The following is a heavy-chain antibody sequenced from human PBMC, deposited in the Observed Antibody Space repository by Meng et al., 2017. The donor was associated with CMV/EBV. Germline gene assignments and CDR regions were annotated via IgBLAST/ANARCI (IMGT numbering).Heavy chain of an antibody. J-gene: IGHJ2*01. CDR2: IRYDGSNK. V-gene: IGHV3-30*02. D-gene: IGHD2-2*01. CDR3: ARDRGYCSSTSCRYWYFDL. CDR1: GFTFSTFG. Sequence: GESLKISCAASGFTFSTFGMHWVRQAPGKGLEWVAFIRYDGSNKYYADSVKGRFTISRDNAKNSLYLQMNSLRAEDTAVYYCARDRGYCSSTSCRYWYFDLWGRGTLVTVSS.